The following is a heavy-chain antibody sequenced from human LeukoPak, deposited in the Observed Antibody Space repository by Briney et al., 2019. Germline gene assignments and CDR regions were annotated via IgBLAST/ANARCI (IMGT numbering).Heavy chain of an antibody. CDR2: ISGSGGST. J-gene: IGHJ4*02. CDR3: AKGSRDSSGWYRDY. D-gene: IGHD6-19*01. V-gene: IGHV3-23*01. Sequence: PGGSLRLSCAASGFTVSSNYMSWVRQAPGKGLEWVSAISGSGGSTNYADSVKGRFAISRDNSKNTLYLQMNSLRAEDTAVYYCAKGSRDSSGWYRDYWGQGTLVTVSS. CDR1: GFTVSSNY.